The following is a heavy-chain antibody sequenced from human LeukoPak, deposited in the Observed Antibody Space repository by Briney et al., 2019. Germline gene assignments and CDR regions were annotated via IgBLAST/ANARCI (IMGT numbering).Heavy chain of an antibody. CDR3: ARGTMMVGP. J-gene: IGHJ5*02. Sequence: SETLSLTCTVSGGSMGRYYWSWVRQPPGKGLEWIGYINYSGTTNYNPSLKSRVSISVDTSKNQFSLKLSSVTAADTAVYYCARGTMMVGPWGQGTQVTVSS. CDR1: GGSMGRYY. D-gene: IGHD3-22*01. CDR2: INYSGTT. V-gene: IGHV4-59*01.